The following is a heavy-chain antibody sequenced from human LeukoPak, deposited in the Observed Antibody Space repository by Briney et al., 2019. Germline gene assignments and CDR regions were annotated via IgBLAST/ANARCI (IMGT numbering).Heavy chain of an antibody. D-gene: IGHD1-26*01. CDR3: ARDPYSGRYGDYYYYYMDV. CDR1: GFTFSSYS. CDR2: ITSSSTYM. J-gene: IGHJ6*03. Sequence: GGSLRLSCAASGFTFSSYSMNWVRQVPGKGLEWVSSITSSSTYMFYADSVKGRFTISRDNAQNSLYLQINSLRAEDTAVYYCARDPYSGRYGDYYYYYMDVWSKGTTVTISS. V-gene: IGHV3-21*01.